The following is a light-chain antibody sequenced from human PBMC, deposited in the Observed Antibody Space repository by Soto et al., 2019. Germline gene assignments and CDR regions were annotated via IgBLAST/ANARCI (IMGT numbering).Light chain of an antibody. CDR3: QQYEYLPLT. V-gene: IGKV1-33*01. CDR2: DAS. CDR1: QSIANY. J-gene: IGKJ4*01. Sequence: DVPMTQSSSSLSASVGDRVIITCRANQSIANYLNWFQQRPGEAPKLLISDASHLEVGVPSRFSGSGPGTDFVLTINDLQSEDYATYFCQQYEYLPLTFGGGTRVDMK.